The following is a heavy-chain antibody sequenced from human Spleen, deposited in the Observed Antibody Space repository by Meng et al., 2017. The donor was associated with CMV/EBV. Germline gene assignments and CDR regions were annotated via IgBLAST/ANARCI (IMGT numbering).Heavy chain of an antibody. V-gene: IGHV4-31*03. CDR1: GGSISSGGYY. CDR3: ARDKQASSSYYYYGMDV. J-gene: IGHJ6*02. Sequence: SETLSLTCTVSGGSISSGGYYWSWIRQHPGKGLEWIGYIYYSGSTYYNPSLKSRVTISVDTSKNQFSLKLSSVTAADTAVYYCARDKQASSSYYYYGMDVWGQGTTVTVSS. CDR2: IYYSGST. D-gene: IGHD6-6*01.